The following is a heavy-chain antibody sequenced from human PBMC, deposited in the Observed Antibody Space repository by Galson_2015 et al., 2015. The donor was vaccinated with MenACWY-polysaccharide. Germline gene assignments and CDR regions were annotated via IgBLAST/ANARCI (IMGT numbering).Heavy chain of an antibody. CDR1: GYTFTNYD. Sequence: SVKVSCKASGYTFTNYDINWVRLAPGQGLEWMAWMNPKSGYSGYAQKFHGSVTLTKDTSISTAYLELSSLRSEDTAMYYCARTNGDFDFWGQGTLITVSS. CDR3: ARTNGDFDF. CDR2: MNPKSGYS. D-gene: IGHD4-17*01. J-gene: IGHJ4*02. V-gene: IGHV1-8*01.